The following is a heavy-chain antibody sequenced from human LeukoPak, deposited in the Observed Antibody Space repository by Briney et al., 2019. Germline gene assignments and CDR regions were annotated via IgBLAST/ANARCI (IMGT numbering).Heavy chain of an antibody. J-gene: IGHJ2*01. CDR1: GGSISSYY. Sequence: SETLSLTCTVSGGSISSYYWSWIRQPPGKGLEWIGYIYYSGSTNYNPSLKSRVTISVDTSKNQISLKLSSVTAADTAVYYCARFSSFWYFDLWGRGTLVTVSS. D-gene: IGHD3-3*02. V-gene: IGHV4-59*08. CDR3: ARFSSFWYFDL. CDR2: IYYSGST.